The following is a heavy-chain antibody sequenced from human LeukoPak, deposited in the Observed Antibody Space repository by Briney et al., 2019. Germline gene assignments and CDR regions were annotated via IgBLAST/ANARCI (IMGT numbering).Heavy chain of an antibody. J-gene: IGHJ4*02. Sequence: PGESLKISCKGSGYSFTSYWIGWVRQMPGKGLEWMGIIYPGDSDTRYSPSFQGQVTISADKSISTAYLQWSSLKASDTAMYYCARAPPDMVRGVYFDYWGQGTLVTVSS. CDR3: ARAPPDMVRGVYFDY. V-gene: IGHV5-51*01. CDR1: GYSFTSYW. CDR2: IYPGDSDT. D-gene: IGHD3-10*01.